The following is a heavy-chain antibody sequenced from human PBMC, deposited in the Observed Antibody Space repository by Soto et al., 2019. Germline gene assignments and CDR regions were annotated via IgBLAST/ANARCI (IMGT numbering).Heavy chain of an antibody. D-gene: IGHD6-19*01. CDR2: INPGDSDT. CDR3: ARPDINGWYDY. CDR1: GYTFSNNW. V-gene: IGHV5-51*01. Sequence: GESLKISCKGSGYTFSNNWIAWVRQMPGKGLEWMAIINPGDSDTRYSPSFQGQVTISADKSISSAYLQWSSLKASDTAIYYCARPDINGWYDYWGQGTLVTVSS. J-gene: IGHJ4*02.